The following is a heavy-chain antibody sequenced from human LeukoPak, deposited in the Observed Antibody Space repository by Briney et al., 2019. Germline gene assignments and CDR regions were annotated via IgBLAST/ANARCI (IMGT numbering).Heavy chain of an antibody. Sequence: GGSLGLSCAASGFTFSSYAMHWVRQAPGKGLEWVAVISYDGSNKYYADSVKGRFTISRDNSKNTLYLQMNSLRAEDTAVYYCARDVAKSNYGNWFDPWGQGTLVTVSS. CDR3: ARDVAKSNYGNWFDP. J-gene: IGHJ5*02. V-gene: IGHV3-30-3*01. CDR1: GFTFSSYA. CDR2: ISYDGSNK. D-gene: IGHD4-4*01.